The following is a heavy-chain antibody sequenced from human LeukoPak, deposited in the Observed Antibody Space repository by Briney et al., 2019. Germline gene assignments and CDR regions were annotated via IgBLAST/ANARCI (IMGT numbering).Heavy chain of an antibody. Sequence: PSQTLSLTCTVSGGSISSGGYYWSWIRQHPGKGLEWIGYIYYSGSTYYNPSLKSRVTISVDTSKNQFSLKLSSVTAADTAVYYCARAPYSGSYSDYWGQGTLVTVSS. CDR1: GGSISSGGYY. J-gene: IGHJ4*02. D-gene: IGHD1-26*01. CDR3: ARAPYSGSYSDY. V-gene: IGHV4-31*03. CDR2: IYYSGST.